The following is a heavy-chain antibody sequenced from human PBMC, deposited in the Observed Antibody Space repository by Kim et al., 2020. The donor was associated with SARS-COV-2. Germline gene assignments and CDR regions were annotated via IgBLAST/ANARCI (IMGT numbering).Heavy chain of an antibody. CDR3: ATGSLWSGYWFDP. D-gene: IGHD2-21*01. Sequence: YAPKVQGRVTMTEDTTTDTAYMELSSLGSEDTAVYYCATGSLWSGYWFDPWGQGTLVTVSS. V-gene: IGHV1-24*01. J-gene: IGHJ5*02.